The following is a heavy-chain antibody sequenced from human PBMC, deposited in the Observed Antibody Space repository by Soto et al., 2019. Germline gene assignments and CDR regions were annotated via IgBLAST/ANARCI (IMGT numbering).Heavy chain of an antibody. CDR1: GFTFSGYA. D-gene: IGHD2-21*01. CDR3: AIRGCYSETSFDY. CDR2: ITKSGGAT. V-gene: IGHV3-23*01. Sequence: EMQLLEFGGGLVQPGGSLRLSCAASGFTFSGYAMSWARQAPGKGLEWVSSITKSGGATYYADSVKGRFTIARDNSKKTLYLQLNSLRAYYSAVYYCAIRGCYSETSFDYWGQGTLVTVSS. J-gene: IGHJ4*02.